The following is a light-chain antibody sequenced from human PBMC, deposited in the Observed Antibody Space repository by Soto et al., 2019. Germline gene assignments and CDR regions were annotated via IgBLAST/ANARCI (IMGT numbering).Light chain of an antibody. CDR2: AAS. Sequence: IVLTQSPGTLSLSPGERATLSCRAGQSVSSNYLAWYQQKPGQAPRLLIYAASSRATGIPDRFSGGGSGTDFTLTITRLEPEDFAVYYCQYYGNSPLTFGQGTKVDIK. CDR3: QYYGNSPLT. CDR1: QSVSSNY. J-gene: IGKJ1*01. V-gene: IGKV3-20*01.